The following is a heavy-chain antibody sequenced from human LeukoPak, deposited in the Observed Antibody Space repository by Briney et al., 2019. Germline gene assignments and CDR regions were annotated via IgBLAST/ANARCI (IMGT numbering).Heavy chain of an antibody. Sequence: ASVKVSCKASGYTFTSYGISWVRQAPGQGLEWMGWISAYNGNTNYAQKLQGRVTMTTDTSTSTAYMELRSLRSDDTAVYYCARDLGGYSDGSYYYYMDVWGKGTTVTVSS. CDR2: ISAYNGNT. V-gene: IGHV1-18*01. CDR3: ARDLGGYSDGSYYYYMDV. J-gene: IGHJ6*03. CDR1: GYTFTSYG. D-gene: IGHD5-18*01.